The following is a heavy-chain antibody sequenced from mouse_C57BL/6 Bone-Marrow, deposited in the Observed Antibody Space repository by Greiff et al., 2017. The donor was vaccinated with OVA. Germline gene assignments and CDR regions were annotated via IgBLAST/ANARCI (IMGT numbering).Heavy chain of an antibody. Sequence: EVMLVESGGGLVQPTGSLTLSCAASGFTFNTYALHWVRQAPGKGLEWVARIRSKSSNYATYYADSVKDRFTISRDDSHSMLYLQMNNLKTEDTAMYYCVRDWAAWFAYWGQGTLVTVSA. J-gene: IGHJ3*01. V-gene: IGHV10-3*01. CDR2: IRSKSSNYAT. CDR3: VRDWAAWFAY. CDR1: GFTFNTYA.